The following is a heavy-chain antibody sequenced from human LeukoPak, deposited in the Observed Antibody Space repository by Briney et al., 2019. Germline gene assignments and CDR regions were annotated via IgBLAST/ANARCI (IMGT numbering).Heavy chain of an antibody. D-gene: IGHD2-2*01. V-gene: IGHV1-69-2*01. J-gene: IGHJ4*02. CDR2: VDPEDGEA. Sequence: ASVKVSCKASGYTFTDYYMHWVQQAPGKGLEWMGRVDPEDGEAIYAEKFQGRVTITADTSTDTAYMELSSLRSEDTAVYYCATLAPFIVVVPAASDWGQGTLVTVSS. CDR3: ATLAPFIVVVPAASD. CDR1: GYTFTDYY.